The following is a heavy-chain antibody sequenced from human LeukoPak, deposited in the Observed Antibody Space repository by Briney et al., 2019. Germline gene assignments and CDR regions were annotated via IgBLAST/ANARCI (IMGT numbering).Heavy chain of an antibody. CDR3: ARGQSQNYYDSSGYPDY. Sequence: SETLSLTCAVYGGSFSGYYWSWIRQPPGKGLEWIGVINHSGSTNYDPSLKSRVTISVDTSKDQFSLKLSSVTAAVTAVYYCARGQSQNYYDSSGYPDYWGQGTLVTVSS. CDR2: INHSGST. J-gene: IGHJ4*02. D-gene: IGHD3-22*01. CDR1: GGSFSGYY. V-gene: IGHV4-34*01.